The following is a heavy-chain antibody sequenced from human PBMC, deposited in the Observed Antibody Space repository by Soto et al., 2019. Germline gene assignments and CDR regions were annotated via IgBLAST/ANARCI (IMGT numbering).Heavy chain of an antibody. V-gene: IGHV1-3*01. Sequence: ASVKVSCKASGYTFASDAMHWARQAPGQRLEWMGWINAGNGNTKYSQKFQGRVTITRDKSASTAYMELSSLRSEDTAMNYCARVRVAFLEWLLPFDYWGQGTLVTVSS. J-gene: IGHJ4*02. CDR3: ARVRVAFLEWLLPFDY. D-gene: IGHD3-3*01. CDR2: INAGNGNT. CDR1: GYTFASDA.